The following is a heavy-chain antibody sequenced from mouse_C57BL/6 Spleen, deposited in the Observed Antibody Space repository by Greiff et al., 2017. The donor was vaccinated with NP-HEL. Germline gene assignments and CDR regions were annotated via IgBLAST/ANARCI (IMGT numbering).Heavy chain of an antibody. J-gene: IGHJ4*01. CDR3: ARDGVNYGEAMDY. CDR2: INYDGSST. CDR1: GFTFSDYY. V-gene: IGHV5-16*01. Sequence: EVKLMESEGGLVQPGSSMKLSCTASGFTFSDYYMAWVRQVPEKGLEWVANINYDGSSTYYLDSLKSRFIISRDNAKNILYLQMSSLKSEDTATYYCARDGVNYGEAMDYWGQGTSVTVSS. D-gene: IGHD1-1*01.